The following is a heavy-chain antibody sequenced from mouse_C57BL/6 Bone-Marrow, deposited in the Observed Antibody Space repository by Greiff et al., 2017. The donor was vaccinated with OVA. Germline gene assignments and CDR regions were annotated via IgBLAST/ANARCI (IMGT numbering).Heavy chain of an antibody. CDR2: ISSGGDYI. Sequence: DVQLVESGEGLVKPGGSLKLSGAASGFTFSSYAMSWVRQTPEKRLEWVAYISSGGDYIYYADTVKGRFTISRDNARNTLYLQMSSLKSEDTAMYYCTRESQDYAMDYWGQGTSVTVSS. V-gene: IGHV5-9-1*02. CDR3: TRESQDYAMDY. J-gene: IGHJ4*01. CDR1: GFTFSSYA.